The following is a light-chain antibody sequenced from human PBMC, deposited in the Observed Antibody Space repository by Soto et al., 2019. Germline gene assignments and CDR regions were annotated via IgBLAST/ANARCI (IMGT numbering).Light chain of an antibody. J-gene: IGLJ1*01. V-gene: IGLV2-14*01. Sequence: QSVLTQPASLSGSPGPSITISCTGTSSEVGGYNYVSWYQQHPGKAPKLMIYDVSNRPSGVSNRFSGSKSGNTASLTISGLQAEDEADYYCSSYTSSSTRVFGTGTKVTVL. CDR3: SSYTSSSTRV. CDR2: DVS. CDR1: SSEVGGYNY.